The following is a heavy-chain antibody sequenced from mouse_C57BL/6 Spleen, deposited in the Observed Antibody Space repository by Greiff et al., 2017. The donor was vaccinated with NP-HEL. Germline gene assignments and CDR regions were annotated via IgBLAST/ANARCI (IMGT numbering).Heavy chain of an antibody. Sequence: VQLKESGPELVKPGASVKMSCKASGYTFTDYNMHWVKQSHGKSLEWIGYINPNNGGTSYNQKFKGKATLTVNKSSSTAYMELRSLTSEDSAVYYCAGDGPWFAYWGQGTLVTVSA. D-gene: IGHD2-3*01. CDR3: AGDGPWFAY. V-gene: IGHV1-22*01. CDR1: GYTFTDYN. CDR2: INPNNGGT. J-gene: IGHJ3*01.